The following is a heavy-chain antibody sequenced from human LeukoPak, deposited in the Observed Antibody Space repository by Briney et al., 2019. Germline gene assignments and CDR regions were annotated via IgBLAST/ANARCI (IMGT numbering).Heavy chain of an antibody. CDR2: VRYDGSNK. V-gene: IGHV3-30*02. D-gene: IGHD6-6*01. CDR1: GGSFNNYG. CDR3: AKDRRGAFDI. Sequence: GGSLRLSCAASGGSFNNYGMHWVRQPPGKGLEWVAFVRYDGSNKYYADSVKGLFTISRENFKNTQYLQMNRLSSEDTAVYYCAKDRRGAFDIWGQGIMVTVSS. J-gene: IGHJ3*02.